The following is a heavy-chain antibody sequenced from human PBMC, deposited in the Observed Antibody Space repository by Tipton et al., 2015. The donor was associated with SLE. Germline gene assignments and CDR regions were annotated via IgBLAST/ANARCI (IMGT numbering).Heavy chain of an antibody. CDR2: ICYSGST. V-gene: IGHV4-39*07. CDR1: GGSISSSSYY. J-gene: IGHJ4*02. D-gene: IGHD6-19*01. CDR3: ARDSKWLAFDY. Sequence: TLSLTCTVSGGSISSSSYYWGWIRQPPGKGLEWIGSICYSGSTYYNPSLKSRVTISVDTSKNQFSLKLSSVTAADTAVYYCARDSKWLAFDYWGQGTLVTVSS.